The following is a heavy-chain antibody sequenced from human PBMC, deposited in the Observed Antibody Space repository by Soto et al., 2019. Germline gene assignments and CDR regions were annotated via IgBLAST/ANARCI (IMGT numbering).Heavy chain of an antibody. V-gene: IGHV3-73*01. CDR3: TLPSGTTVS. Sequence: EVQPVESGGGLVQPGGSLQLSCAASGFTFSDSAIHWVRQASGKGLEWVGRIRSKANNYATVYDAWVKGRFTISRDDSKNTEYLQMNSLQTDDTAVYFCTLPSGTTVSRGQGTLVTVSS. CDR2: IRSKANNYAT. J-gene: IGHJ4*02. CDR1: GFTFSDSA. D-gene: IGHD4-17*01.